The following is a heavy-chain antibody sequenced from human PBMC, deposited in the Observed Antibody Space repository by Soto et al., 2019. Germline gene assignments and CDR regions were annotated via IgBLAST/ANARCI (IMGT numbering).Heavy chain of an antibody. J-gene: IGHJ6*02. Sequence: QITLKESGPTLVKPTQTLTLTCTFSGFSLSTSGVGVGWIRQPPGKALEWLALIYWDDDKRYSPSLRSRLTISKDTSKYQVVLTTTNMDPVDTATYYCIQSRCGGDCLQSYASHYYYGMDVWGQGTTVTVSS. CDR1: GFSLSTSGVG. D-gene: IGHD2-21*02. CDR2: IYWDDDK. V-gene: IGHV2-5*02. CDR3: IQSRCGGDCLQSYASHYYYGMDV.